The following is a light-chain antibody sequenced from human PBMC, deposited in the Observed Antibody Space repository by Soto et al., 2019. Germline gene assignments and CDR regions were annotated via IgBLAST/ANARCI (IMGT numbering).Light chain of an antibody. J-gene: IGKJ3*01. V-gene: IGKV1-27*01. CDR1: KGLSED. Sequence: DSQITQCPSYLSSSVGNRGPITALAMKGLSEDLACYQQKPGKVPKLLIYAASTLQSVVPSLFSGSGSGTDFTLTISSVQPEDVATYYCQKYNSAPFTCGPGTKVDIK. CDR2: AAS. CDR3: QKYNSAPFT.